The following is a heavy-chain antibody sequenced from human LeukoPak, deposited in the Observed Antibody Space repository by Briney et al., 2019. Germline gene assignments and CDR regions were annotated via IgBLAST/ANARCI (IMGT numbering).Heavy chain of an antibody. CDR3: ARAASIVGATRGEWFDP. J-gene: IGHJ5*02. V-gene: IGHV1-2*02. Sequence: GASVKVSCKASGYTFTGYYMHWARQAPGQGLEWMGWINPNSGGTNYAQKFQGRVTMTRDTSISTAYMELSRLRSDDTAVYYCARAASIVGATRGEWFDPWGQGTLVTVSS. CDR1: GYTFTGYY. D-gene: IGHD1-26*01. CDR2: INPNSGGT.